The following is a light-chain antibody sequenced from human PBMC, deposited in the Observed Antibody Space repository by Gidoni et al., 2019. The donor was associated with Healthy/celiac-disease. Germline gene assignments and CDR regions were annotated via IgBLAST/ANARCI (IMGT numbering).Light chain of an antibody. CDR2: DAS. CDR1: QSVSSY. V-gene: IGKV3-11*01. Sequence: EIVLTQSPATLSLSPGERATLSCRASQSVSSYLAWYQQKPGQAPRLLIYDASNRATGIPARFSGSGCGTDFTLTISSLEPEDVAVYYCQQRSNWPPFTFXPXTKVDIK. CDR3: QQRSNWPPFT. J-gene: IGKJ3*01.